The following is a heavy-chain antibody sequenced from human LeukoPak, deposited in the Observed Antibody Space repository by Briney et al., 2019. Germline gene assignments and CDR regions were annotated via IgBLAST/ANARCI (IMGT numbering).Heavy chain of an antibody. J-gene: IGHJ4*02. CDR3: AKVTVTMAATGDY. V-gene: IGHV3-23*01. D-gene: IGHD2-15*01. CDR1: GFIFNNYD. Sequence: PGGSLRLSCAVSGFIFNNYDMSWVRQAPGKGLEWVSAISGSGGSTYYADSVKGRFTISRDNSKNTLYLQMNSLRVEDTAIYYCAKVTVTMAATGDYWGQGTLVTVSS. CDR2: ISGSGGST.